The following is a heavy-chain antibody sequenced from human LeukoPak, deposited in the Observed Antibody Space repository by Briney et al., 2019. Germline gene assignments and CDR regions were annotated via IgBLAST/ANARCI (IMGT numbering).Heavy chain of an antibody. V-gene: IGHV4-59*01. CDR2: IYYSGST. CDR1: GGSISSYY. CDR3: ARVETYYDFWSGHNGPFDY. J-gene: IGHJ4*02. Sequence: PSETLSLTCTVSGGSISSYYWSWIRQPPGKGLEWIGYIYYSGSTNYNPSLKSRVTISVDTSKNQFSLKLSSVTAADTAVYYCARVETYYDFWSGHNGPFDYWGQGTLVTVSS. D-gene: IGHD3-3*01.